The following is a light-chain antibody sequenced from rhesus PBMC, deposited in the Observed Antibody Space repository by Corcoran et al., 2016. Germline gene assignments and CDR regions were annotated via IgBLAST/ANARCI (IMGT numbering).Light chain of an antibody. CDR2: SAS. Sequence: DIVLTQSPASLAVSPGQRATINCRVSERVSGFGKNLLHWHQQKPGQPPKPLIYSASNKDIGVQASFSGRGSGTDFTLTITPVEADDAAYYYCLQSTNSPSSFGQGTKVEIK. CDR3: LQSTNSPSS. V-gene: IGKV7-13*01. CDR1: ERVSGFGKNL. J-gene: IGKJ2*01.